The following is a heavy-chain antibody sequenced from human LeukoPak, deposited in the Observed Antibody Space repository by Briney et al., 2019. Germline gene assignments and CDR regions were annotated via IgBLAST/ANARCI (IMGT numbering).Heavy chain of an antibody. J-gene: IGHJ4*02. CDR2: ISSSSSYI. Sequence: GGSLRLSCAASGFTFSSYSMNWVRQAPGKGLEWVSSISSSSSYIYYADSVKGRFTISRDNAKNSLYLQMNSLRAEDTAVYYCARDNTRGWYVFDYWGQGTLVTVSS. CDR3: ARDNTRGWYVFDY. CDR1: GFTFSSYS. D-gene: IGHD6-19*01. V-gene: IGHV3-21*01.